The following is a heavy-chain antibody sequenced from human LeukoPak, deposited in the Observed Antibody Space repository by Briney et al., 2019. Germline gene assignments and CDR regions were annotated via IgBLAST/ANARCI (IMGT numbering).Heavy chain of an antibody. CDR3: AWYSGSYGYAFDI. Sequence: GGSLRLSCAASGFTVSSNYMSWVRQAPGKGLEWVSVIYSGGSTYYADSVKGRFIISRDNSKNTLYLQMNSLRAEDTAVYYCAWYSGSYGYAFDIWGQGTMVTVSP. CDR1: GFTVSSNY. CDR2: IYSGGST. D-gene: IGHD1-26*01. V-gene: IGHV3-66*01. J-gene: IGHJ3*02.